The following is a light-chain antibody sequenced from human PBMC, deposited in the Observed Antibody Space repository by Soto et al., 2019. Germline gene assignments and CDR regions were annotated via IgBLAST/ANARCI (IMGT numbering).Light chain of an antibody. CDR2: EVS. V-gene: IGLV2-14*01. J-gene: IGLJ3*02. CDR1: SSDVGGYNY. CDR3: SSSTHSNTLV. Sequence: QSALTQPASVSGSPGQSITISCTGTSSDVGGYNYVSWYQQHPGKAPKLMIFEVSNRPSGVSSRFSGSKSGNTASLTISGLRPEDEADYYCSSSTHSNTLVFGGGTKLTVL.